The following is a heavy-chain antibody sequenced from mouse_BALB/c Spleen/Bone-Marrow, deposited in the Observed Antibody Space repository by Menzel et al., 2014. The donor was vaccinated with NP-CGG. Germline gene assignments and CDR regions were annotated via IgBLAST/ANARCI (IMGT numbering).Heavy chain of an antibody. D-gene: IGHD1-1*02. CDR2: ISHNTNGYTT. CDR1: GFTFTDYN. Sequence: EVQGQESGRGLVQPGGSLRLPCATSGFTFTDYNMSWVCQPPGKALEWFGFISHNTNGYTTEYSASGKGRFTISRANSPIVMYLRTNSMEAGGMASYDCARDTSSGSYCSYFDVWGAGTTVTVSS. CDR3: ARDTSSGSYCSYFDV. J-gene: IGHJ1*01. V-gene: IGHV7-3*02.